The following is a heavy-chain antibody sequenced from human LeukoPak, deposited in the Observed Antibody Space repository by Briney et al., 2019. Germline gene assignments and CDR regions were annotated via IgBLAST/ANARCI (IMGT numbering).Heavy chain of an antibody. CDR1: GFSFSSYW. V-gene: IGHV3-74*01. CDR3: ARPMVATIDDAFDI. D-gene: IGHD5-12*01. CDR2: INSDGSST. Sequence: GGSLRLSCAASGFSFSSYWMNWVRQAPGKGLVWVSRINSDGSSTSYAASVKGRFTISRDNAKNTLYLQMNSLRAEDTAVYYCARPMVATIDDAFDIWGQGTMVTVSS. J-gene: IGHJ3*02.